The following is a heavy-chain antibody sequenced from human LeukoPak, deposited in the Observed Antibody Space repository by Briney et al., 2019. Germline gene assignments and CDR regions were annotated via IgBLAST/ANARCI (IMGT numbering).Heavy chain of an antibody. Sequence: PGGSLRLSCAASGFTVSSNYMSWVRQAPGKGLEWVSVIYSGGSTYHADSVKGRSTISRDNSKNTLFLQMNSLRAEDTAVYYCAREQYDDSGPDAYDIWGQGTTVTVSS. D-gene: IGHD3-22*01. CDR2: IYSGGST. CDR1: GFTVSSNY. V-gene: IGHV3-53*01. CDR3: AREQYDDSGPDAYDI. J-gene: IGHJ3*02.